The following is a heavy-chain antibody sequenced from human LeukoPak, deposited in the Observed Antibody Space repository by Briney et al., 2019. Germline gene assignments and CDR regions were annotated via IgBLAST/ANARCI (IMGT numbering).Heavy chain of an antibody. CDR3: AGGPEVAGSYYYMDV. D-gene: IGHD6-19*01. CDR2: ISAYNGNT. J-gene: IGHJ6*03. V-gene: IGHV1-18*01. Sequence: ASVKVSCKASGYTFTSYGISWVRQAPGQGLEWMGWISAYNGNTNYAQKLQGRVTMTTDTSTSTAYMELRSLRSDDTAVYYCAGGPEVAGSYYYMDVWGKGTTVTVSS. CDR1: GYTFTSYG.